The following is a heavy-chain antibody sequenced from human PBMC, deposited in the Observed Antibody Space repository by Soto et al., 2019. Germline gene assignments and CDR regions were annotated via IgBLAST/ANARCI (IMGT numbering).Heavy chain of an antibody. J-gene: IGHJ6*02. V-gene: IGHV5-51*01. CDR3: ARSQYYYDSSGYYGPGGDYYYGMDV. CDR2: IYPGDSDT. CDR1: GYSFTRYW. D-gene: IGHD3-22*01. Sequence: GESLKISCKGSGYSFTRYWIGWVRQMPGKGLEWMGIIYPGDSDTRYSPSFQGQVTISADKSISTAYLQWSSLKASDTAMYYCARSQYYYDSSGYYGPGGDYYYGMDVWGQGTTVTVSS.